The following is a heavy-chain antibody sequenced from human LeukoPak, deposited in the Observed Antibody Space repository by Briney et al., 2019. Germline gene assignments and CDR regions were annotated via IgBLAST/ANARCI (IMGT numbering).Heavy chain of an antibody. CDR3: TRLVVGDAFDV. D-gene: IGHD2-15*01. V-gene: IGHV3-73*01. Sequence: GESLKISCAASGFTFGVYAMQWVCQPPGKGLEWVGRIRSRANSYTTAYAASVKGRFTISRDDSKNTAYLQMNSLKTDDTAVYYCTRLVVGDAFDVWGQGTTVTVSS. CDR2: IRSRANSYTT. CDR1: GFTFGVYA. J-gene: IGHJ3*01.